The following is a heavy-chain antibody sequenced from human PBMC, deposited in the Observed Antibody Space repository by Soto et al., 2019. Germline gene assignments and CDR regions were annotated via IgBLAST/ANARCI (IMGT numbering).Heavy chain of an antibody. D-gene: IGHD3-10*01. V-gene: IGHV4-39*01. CDR1: GASISSHNYY. CDR3: GRSIIEPGVFRYPFDY. J-gene: IGHJ4*02. CDR2: IYSSEDT. Sequence: ETLALTCSVSGASISSHNYYWAWILQPPWKGLECIGSIYSSEDTYYNPSLKSRVTISVDTSKNQFSLKLRSVTAADTAVYYCGRSIIEPGVFRYPFDYWGRGTRVTVSS.